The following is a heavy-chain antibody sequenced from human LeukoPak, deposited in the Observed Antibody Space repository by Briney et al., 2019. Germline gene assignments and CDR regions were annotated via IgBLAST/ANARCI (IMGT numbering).Heavy chain of an antibody. CDR3: AREGRDGGVDY. D-gene: IGHD4-23*01. CDR2: IKQDGREK. J-gene: IGHJ4*02. Sequence: GGSLRLSCAASGFTFSSYWMSGVRQARGKGLEWVANIKQDGREKYYVDSVKGRFTISRDNAKTSLYLQMNSLRAEDTAVYYCAREGRDGGVDYWGQGTLVTVSS. V-gene: IGHV3-7*01. CDR1: GFTFSSYW.